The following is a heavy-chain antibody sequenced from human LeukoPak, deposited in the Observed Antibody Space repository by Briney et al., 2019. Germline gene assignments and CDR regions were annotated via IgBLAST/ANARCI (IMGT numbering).Heavy chain of an antibody. V-gene: IGHV4-39*07. CDR2: IYYSGST. J-gene: IGHJ4*02. CDR3: AREKNYDILTGYYDPSFDY. Sequence: SETLSLTCTVSGGSISSSSYYWGWIRQPPGKGLEWIGSIYYSGSTYYNPSLKSRVTISVDTSKNQFSLKLSSVTAADTAVYYCAREKNYDILTGYYDPSFDYWGQGTPVTVSS. CDR1: GGSISSSSYY. D-gene: IGHD3-9*01.